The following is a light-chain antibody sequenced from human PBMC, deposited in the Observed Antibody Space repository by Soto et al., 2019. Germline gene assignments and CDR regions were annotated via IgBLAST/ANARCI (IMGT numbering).Light chain of an antibody. CDR1: QSVSTN. Sequence: ETVMRQSAATLSVSPVERATLSCRASQSVSTNLAWYQHKPGQAPRLLISGASTRATGLPARFSGSGSGTEFTLTISSLQSEDFAVYYCQQYNNWPGTFGQGTKVDIK. CDR3: QQYNNWPGT. V-gene: IGKV3-15*01. J-gene: IGKJ1*01. CDR2: GAS.